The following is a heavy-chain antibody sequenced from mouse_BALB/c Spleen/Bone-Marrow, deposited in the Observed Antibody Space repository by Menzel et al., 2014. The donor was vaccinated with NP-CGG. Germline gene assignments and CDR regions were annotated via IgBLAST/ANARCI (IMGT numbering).Heavy chain of an antibody. V-gene: IGHV14-3*02. J-gene: IGHJ2*01. CDR2: IDPANGNT. Sequence: EVQLQQSGAEIVKPGASVKSSCTTSGFNIEDSYIYWMKPRPEQGPEWIGRIDPANGNTKYDPKFQGKATITVDTSSATAYLQLSSLTSEDTAVYYCARNYGSSLDYWGQGTTLTVSS. D-gene: IGHD1-1*01. CDR1: GFNIEDSY. CDR3: ARNYGSSLDY.